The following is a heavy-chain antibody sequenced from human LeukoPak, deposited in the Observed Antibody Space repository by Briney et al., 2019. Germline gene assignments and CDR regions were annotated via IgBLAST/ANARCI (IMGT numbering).Heavy chain of an antibody. J-gene: IGHJ3*02. CDR3: ARDSPDAFDI. V-gene: IGHV3-21*01. Sequence: GGSLRLSCAASGFTFSSYSMNWVRPAPGKGLEWVSSISSSSSYIYYADSVKGRFTISRDNAKNSLYLQMNSLRAEDTAVYYCARDSPDAFDIWGQGTMVTVSS. CDR2: ISSSSSYI. CDR1: GFTFSSYS.